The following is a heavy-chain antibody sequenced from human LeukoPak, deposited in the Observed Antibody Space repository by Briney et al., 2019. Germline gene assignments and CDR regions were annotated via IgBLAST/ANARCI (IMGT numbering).Heavy chain of an antibody. CDR3: ARSDSSGPTTQIDY. Sequence: GASVKVSCKASGYTFTSYDINWVRQATGQGLEWMGWMNPNSGNTGYAQKFQGRVTITRNTSMSTAYMELSSLRSEDTAVYYCARSDSSGPTTQIDYWGQGTLVTVSS. V-gene: IGHV1-8*03. CDR1: GYTFTSYD. CDR2: MNPNSGNT. D-gene: IGHD3-22*01. J-gene: IGHJ4*02.